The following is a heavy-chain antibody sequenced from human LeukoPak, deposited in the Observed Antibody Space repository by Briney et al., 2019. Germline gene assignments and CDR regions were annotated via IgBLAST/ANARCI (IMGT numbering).Heavy chain of an antibody. CDR3: AKDGGSSSWDDSSTYFDY. V-gene: IGHV3-30*18. CDR2: ISYDGSNK. D-gene: IGHD6-13*01. Sequence: GGSLRLSCAASGFTFSSYAMSWVRQAPGKGLEWVAVISYDGSNKYYADSVKGRFTISRDNSKNTLYLQMNSLRAEDTAVYYCAKDGGSSSWDDSSTYFDYWGQGTLVTVSS. J-gene: IGHJ4*02. CDR1: GFTFSSYA.